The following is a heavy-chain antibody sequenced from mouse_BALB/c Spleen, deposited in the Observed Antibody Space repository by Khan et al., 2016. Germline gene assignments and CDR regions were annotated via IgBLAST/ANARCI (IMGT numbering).Heavy chain of an antibody. Sequence: EVQLQESGPGLVKPSQSLSLTCTVTGSSITSDYAWNWIRQFPGNKLEWMGYIIYSGSTSYNPSLKSRTSITRDTSKNQFFLQLNSVTTEDTATCFCSGDYSGSSFFDYWGQGTTLTVSS. D-gene: IGHD1-1*01. J-gene: IGHJ2*01. CDR2: IIYSGST. CDR3: SGDYSGSSFFDY. V-gene: IGHV3-2*02. CDR1: GSSITSDYA.